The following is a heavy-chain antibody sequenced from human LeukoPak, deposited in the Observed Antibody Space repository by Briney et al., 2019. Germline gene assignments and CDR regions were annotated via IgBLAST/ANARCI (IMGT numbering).Heavy chain of an antibody. D-gene: IGHD2-2*01. CDR1: GGSFSGYC. Sequence: PSETLSLTCAVYGGSFSGYCWSWIRQPPGKGLEWIGEIIHSGSTNYNPSLKSRVTISVDTSKNQFSLKLSSVTAADTAVYYCARRGGYCSSTSCFNWFDPWGQGTLVTVSS. V-gene: IGHV4-34*12. CDR2: IIHSGST. J-gene: IGHJ5*02. CDR3: ARRGGYCSSTSCFNWFDP.